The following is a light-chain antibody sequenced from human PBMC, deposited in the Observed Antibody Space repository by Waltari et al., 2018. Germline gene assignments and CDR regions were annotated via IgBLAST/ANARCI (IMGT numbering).Light chain of an antibody. CDR1: SIDVGGYNY. CDR2: DVS. J-gene: IGLJ2*01. Sequence: QSALTQPASVSGSPGQSITISCTGTSIDVGGYNYVSWYQQHPGKAPKLMIYDVSNRPSRVSNRFSGSKSGNTASLTISGLQAEDEADYYCSSYTSSSTLVFGGGTKLTVL. CDR3: SSYTSSSTLV. V-gene: IGLV2-14*03.